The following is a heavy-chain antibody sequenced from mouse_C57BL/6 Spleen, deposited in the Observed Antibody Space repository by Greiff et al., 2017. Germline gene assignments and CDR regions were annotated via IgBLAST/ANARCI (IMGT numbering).Heavy chain of an antibody. CDR2: IDPSDSYT. CDR1: GYTFTSYW. CDR3: ARCSSSSFAY. J-gene: IGHJ3*01. V-gene: IGHV1-69*01. Sequence: VKLQQPGAELVMPGASVKLSCKASGYTFTSYWMHWVKQRPGQGLEWIGEIDPSDSYTNYNQKFKGKSTLTVDKSSSTAYMQLSSLTSEDSAVYDCARCSSSSFAYWGQGTLVTVSA. D-gene: IGHD1-1*01.